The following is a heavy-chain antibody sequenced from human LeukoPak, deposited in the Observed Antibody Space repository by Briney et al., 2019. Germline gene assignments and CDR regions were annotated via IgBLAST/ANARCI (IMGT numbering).Heavy chain of an antibody. J-gene: IGHJ6*03. CDR2: IIPIFGTA. CDR3: ARVTVTDYYYYYMDV. Sequence: ASVKVSCKASGGTFSSYAINWVRQAPGRGLEWMGGIIPIFGTANYAQKFQGRVTITTDESTSTAYMELSSLRSEDTAVYYCARVTVTDYYYYYMDVWGKGTTVTVSS. V-gene: IGHV1-69*05. CDR1: GGTFSSYA. D-gene: IGHD4-11*01.